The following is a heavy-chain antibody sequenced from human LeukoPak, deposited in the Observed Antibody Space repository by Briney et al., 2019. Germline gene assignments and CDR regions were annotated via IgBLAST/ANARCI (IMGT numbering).Heavy chain of an antibody. D-gene: IGHD3-22*01. CDR3: ARDPADSSGYSYFDY. J-gene: IGHJ4*02. CDR1: GGSISSYY. Sequence: PSETLSLTCTVSGGSISSYYWSWIRQPPGKGLEWIGYIYYSGSTNYNPSLKSRVTISVDTSKNQFSLKLSSVTAADTAVYYCARDPADSSGYSYFDYWGQGTLVTVSS. V-gene: IGHV4-59*01. CDR2: IYYSGST.